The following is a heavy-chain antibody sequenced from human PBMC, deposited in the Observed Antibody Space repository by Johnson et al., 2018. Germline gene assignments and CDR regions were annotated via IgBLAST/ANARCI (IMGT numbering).Heavy chain of an antibody. D-gene: IGHD1-1*01. V-gene: IGHV3-74*01. Sequence: VQLQESGGGVVQPGGSLRLSCAASGFTFSSYWMHWVRQAPGKGLLWVSRIHTDGSTIYADSVKGRFTISRDNAKNTLYLQMSSLRGEDTAVYYCAREGGGYPVDVWGKGTTVTVSS. CDR3: AREGGGYPVDV. CDR1: GFTFSSYW. J-gene: IGHJ6*04. CDR2: IHTDGST.